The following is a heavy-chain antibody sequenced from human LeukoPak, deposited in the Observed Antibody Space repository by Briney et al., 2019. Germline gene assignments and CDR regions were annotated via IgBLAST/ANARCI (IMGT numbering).Heavy chain of an antibody. J-gene: IGHJ4*02. CDR2: IRSKANSYAT. Sequence: GGSLRLSRAASGFTFSGSTMRWVRQASGKGLEWVGRIRSKANSYATAYAASVKGRFTISRDDSKTTAYLQMNSLKTKDTAVYYCTRLHLISGYYLFDYWGQGTLVTVSS. CDR1: GFTFSGST. D-gene: IGHD3-22*01. CDR3: TRLHLISGYYLFDY. V-gene: IGHV3-73*01.